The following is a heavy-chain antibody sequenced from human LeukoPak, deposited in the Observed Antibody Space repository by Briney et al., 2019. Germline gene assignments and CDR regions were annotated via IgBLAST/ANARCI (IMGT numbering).Heavy chain of an antibody. J-gene: IGHJ3*02. CDR2: IGPIFGAV. CDR1: GGTFSTYS. D-gene: IGHD6-19*01. Sequence: ASVKVSCKASGGTFSTYSVSWVRLAPGQGLEWMGGIGPIFGAVNYAQKFLGRVTITADESTSTAYLELRSLRSEDTAVYYCARDRSSGWPDAFDIWGQGTMVTVSS. V-gene: IGHV1-69*13. CDR3: ARDRSSGWPDAFDI.